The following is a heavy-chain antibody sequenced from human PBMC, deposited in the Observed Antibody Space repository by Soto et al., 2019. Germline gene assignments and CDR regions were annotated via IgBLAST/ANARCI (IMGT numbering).Heavy chain of an antibody. Sequence: EVQLVESGGGLVKPGGSLRLSCAASGFTFSTYSMNWVRQAPGKGLEWVSSISSSSSYIYYADSVKGRCTISRDNAKNSLSLQMNSLRAEDTAVYYCARYDSSGYYWPYYYYGMDVWGPGTTVTVSS. CDR1: GFTFSTYS. CDR3: ARYDSSGYYWPYYYYGMDV. D-gene: IGHD3-22*01. J-gene: IGHJ6*02. CDR2: ISSSSSYI. V-gene: IGHV3-21*01.